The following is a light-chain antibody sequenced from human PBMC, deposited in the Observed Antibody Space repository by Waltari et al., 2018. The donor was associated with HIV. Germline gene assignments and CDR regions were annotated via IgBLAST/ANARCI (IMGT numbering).Light chain of an antibody. V-gene: IGLV1-40*01. CDR3: QSYDSSLSTYV. CDR1: KSNIGAGYN. J-gene: IGLJ1*01. Sequence: QSVLTQPPSVSGAPGQRVTISCTGSKSNIGAGYNVHWYQPLPATAPKRLIYGNPKRAAGVPDRCSGSKSGTSASLAITGLQAEDEADYYCQSYDSSLSTYVFGTGTKVTVL. CDR2: GNP.